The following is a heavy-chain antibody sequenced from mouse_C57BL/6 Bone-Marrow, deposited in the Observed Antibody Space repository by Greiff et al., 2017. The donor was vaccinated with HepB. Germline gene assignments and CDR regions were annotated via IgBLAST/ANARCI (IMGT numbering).Heavy chain of an antibody. D-gene: IGHD1-1*01. CDR3: ATRTTVVAGNAMDY. J-gene: IGHJ4*01. Sequence: DVMLVESGGDLVKPGESLKLSCAASGFTFSSYGMSWVRQTPDKRLEWVATISSGGSYTYYPDSVKVRFTISRDNAKNTLYLQMSSLKSEDTAMYYCATRTTVVAGNAMDYWGQGTSVTVSS. CDR2: ISSGGSYT. CDR1: GFTFSSYG. V-gene: IGHV5-6*02.